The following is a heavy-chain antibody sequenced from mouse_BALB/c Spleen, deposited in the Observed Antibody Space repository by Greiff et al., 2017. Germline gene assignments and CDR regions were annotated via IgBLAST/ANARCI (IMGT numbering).Heavy chain of an antibody. CDR2: IWAGGST. Sequence: VQLQQSGPGLVAPSQSLSITCTVSGFSLTSYGVHWVRQPPGKGLEWLGVIWAGGSTNYNSALMSRLSISKDNSKSQVFFKMNSLQTDDTAMYYGARGGRRAWFAYGGKGTRVTVSA. J-gene: IGHJ3*01. CDR1: GFSLTSYG. CDR3: ARGGRRAWFAY. V-gene: IGHV2-9*02.